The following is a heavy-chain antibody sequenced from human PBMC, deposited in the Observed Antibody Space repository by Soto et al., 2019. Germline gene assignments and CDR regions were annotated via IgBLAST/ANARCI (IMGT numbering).Heavy chain of an antibody. Sequence: QVQLVQSGAEVRKSGSSVKVSCKLSGASFDSYTITWVRQAPGQGLEWMGGIIPIFGTTNYAQKFQGRLTITADGFTSAAYMDLSSLTSEDTAVYYCARGPLYDLESGMYWYFDLRGRGTLVTVSS. J-gene: IGHJ2*01. CDR1: GASFDSYT. D-gene: IGHD1-26*01. CDR2: IIPIFGTT. V-gene: IGHV1-69*01. CDR3: ARGPLYDLESGMYWYFDL.